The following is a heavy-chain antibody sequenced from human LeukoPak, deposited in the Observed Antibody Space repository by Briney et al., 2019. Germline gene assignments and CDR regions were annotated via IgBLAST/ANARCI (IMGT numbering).Heavy chain of an antibody. V-gene: IGHV3-48*03. CDR1: GFTFSSYE. Sequence: GGSLRLSCAASGFTFSSYEMNWVRQAPGKGLEWVSDISSSGSSIYYADSMKGRFTISRDNTKNSLYLQMHSLRAEDTAVYYCVSQTSAKAFDYWGQGTLVTVSS. J-gene: IGHJ4*02. CDR3: VSQTSAKAFDY. D-gene: IGHD2-2*01. CDR2: ISSSGSSI.